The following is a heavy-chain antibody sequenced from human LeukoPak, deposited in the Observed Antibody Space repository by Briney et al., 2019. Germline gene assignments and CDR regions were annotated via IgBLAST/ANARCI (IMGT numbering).Heavy chain of an antibody. Sequence: ASVKVSCKASGYTFTSYYMHWVRRAPGQGLEWMGWINPNSGGTNYAQKFQGRVTMTRDTSISTAYMELSRLRSDDTAVYYCAASTVTLGGDYWGQGTLVTVSS. CDR3: AASTVTLGGDY. D-gene: IGHD4-17*01. CDR2: INPNSGGT. CDR1: GYTFTSYY. J-gene: IGHJ4*02. V-gene: IGHV1-2*02.